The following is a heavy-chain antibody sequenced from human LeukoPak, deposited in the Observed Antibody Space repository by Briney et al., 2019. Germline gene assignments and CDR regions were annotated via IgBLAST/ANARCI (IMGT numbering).Heavy chain of an antibody. CDR2: ISSSGSTI. CDR1: GFTFSSYE. V-gene: IGHV3-48*03. CDR3: ARGEQAVAGKVYYYYYMDV. Sequence: GGSLRLSCAASGFTFSSYEMNWVRQAPGKGLEWVSYISSSGSTIYYADSVKGRFTISRDNAKNSLYLQMNSLRAEDTAVYYCARGEQAVAGKVYYYYYMDVWGKGTTVTVSS. J-gene: IGHJ6*03. D-gene: IGHD6-19*01.